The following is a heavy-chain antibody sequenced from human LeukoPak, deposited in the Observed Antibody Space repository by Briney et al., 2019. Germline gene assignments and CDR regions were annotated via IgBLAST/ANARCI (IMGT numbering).Heavy chain of an antibody. Sequence: GGSLRLSCAASGFILSNFRMSWVRQAPGKGLEWVSRVIGSGDTNYADSVKGRFTISRDISMNTLYLQMNSLRAEDTAVYYCTKGASLYVTGPDFWGPGTLVIVSS. J-gene: IGHJ4*02. D-gene: IGHD5/OR15-5a*01. CDR2: VIGSGDT. V-gene: IGHV3-23*01. CDR1: GFILSNFR. CDR3: TKGASLYVTGPDF.